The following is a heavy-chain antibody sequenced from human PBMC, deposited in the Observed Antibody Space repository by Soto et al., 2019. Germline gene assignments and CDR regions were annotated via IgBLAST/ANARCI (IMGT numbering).Heavy chain of an antibody. CDR3: AKGVRVLHFGS. Sequence: GGSLRLSCVASGFTFDKYAMSWVRQAPGKWLEWVSLLSESGGSTYYADSVKGRFTISRDNSKNTLYLQMNSLRAEDTAIYFCAKGVRVLHFGSWAQGTLVTVSS. V-gene: IGHV3-23*01. J-gene: IGHJ4*02. D-gene: IGHD3-10*01. CDR2: LSESGGST. CDR1: GFTFDKYA.